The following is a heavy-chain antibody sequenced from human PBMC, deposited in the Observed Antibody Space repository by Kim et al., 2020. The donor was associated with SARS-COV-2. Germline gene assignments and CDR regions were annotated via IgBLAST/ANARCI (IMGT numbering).Heavy chain of an antibody. CDR2: IDWDDDK. D-gene: IGHD6-13*01. J-gene: IGHJ4*02. CDR3: TRIPASIVAADY. Sequence: SGPTLVNPTQTLTLTCTFSGFSLSTSGMCVSWIRQPPGKALKWLARIDWDDDKYYSTSLKTRLTISKDTSKNQVYRTMTNIDPVDTATYYCTRIPASIVAADYWGQGTLVTVSS. CDR1: GFSLSTSGMC. V-gene: IGHV2-70*11.